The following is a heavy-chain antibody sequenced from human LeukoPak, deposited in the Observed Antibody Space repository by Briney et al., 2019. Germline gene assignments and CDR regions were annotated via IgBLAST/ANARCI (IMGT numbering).Heavy chain of an antibody. CDR1: GDSMSDSY. J-gene: IGHJ6*03. V-gene: IGHV4-4*07. D-gene: IGHD2-8*01. Sequence: PSETLSLTCTVSGDSMSDSYWSWIRQPAGKGLEWIGRIYASGSTNYNPSLKSRVTLSVDTSSNQFSLTPSSVTAADTAVYHCARDIRSHNGPGGYYYYYMDVWGKGTTVTVSS. CDR3: ARDIRSHNGPGGYYYYYMDV. CDR2: IYASGST.